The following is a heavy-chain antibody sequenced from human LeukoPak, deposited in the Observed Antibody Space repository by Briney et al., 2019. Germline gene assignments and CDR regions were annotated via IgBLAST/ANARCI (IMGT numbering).Heavy chain of an antibody. CDR2: IYYSGST. D-gene: IGHD3-10*01. V-gene: IGHV4-39*01. J-gene: IGHJ4*02. CDR1: GFTFSSYS. Sequence: GSLRLSCAASGFTFSSYSMNWIRQPPGKGLEWIGSIYYSGSTYYNPSLKSRVTISVDTSKNQFSLKLSSVTAADTAVYYCARLWVRGVTRAYYFDYWGQGTLVTVSS. CDR3: ARLWVRGVTRAYYFDY.